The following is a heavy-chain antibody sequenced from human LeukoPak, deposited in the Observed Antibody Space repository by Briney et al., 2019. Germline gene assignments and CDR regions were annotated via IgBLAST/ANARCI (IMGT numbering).Heavy chain of an antibody. CDR1: GFTFSSYA. J-gene: IGHJ4*02. D-gene: IGHD5-24*01. Sequence: GGSLRLSCAASGFTFSSYAMSWVRQAPGKGLEWVSTISGSGGGGSTNYADSVKGRFTISRDNSKDTLYRQMNNLRAEDTAVYYCAKSGYNRFDYWGQGALVTVSS. CDR2: ISGSGGGGST. CDR3: AKSGYNRFDY. V-gene: IGHV3-23*01.